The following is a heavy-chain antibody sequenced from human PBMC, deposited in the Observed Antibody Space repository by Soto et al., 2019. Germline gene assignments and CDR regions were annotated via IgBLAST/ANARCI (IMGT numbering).Heavy chain of an antibody. CDR1: GGSSSSYY. CDR2: IYYSGST. J-gene: IGHJ4*02. D-gene: IGHD6-6*01. CDR3: ARDSVPGSSSWLDY. V-gene: IGHV4-59*01. Sequence: PLETLSLTCTVSGGSSSSYYWSWIRQPPGKGLEWIGYIYYSGSTNYNPSLKSRVTISVDTSKNQFSLKLSSVTAADTAVYYCARDSVPGSSSWLDYWGQGTLVTVSS.